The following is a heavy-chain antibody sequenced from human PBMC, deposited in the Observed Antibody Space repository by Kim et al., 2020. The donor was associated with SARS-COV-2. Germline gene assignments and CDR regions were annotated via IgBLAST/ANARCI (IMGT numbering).Heavy chain of an antibody. D-gene: IGHD2-21*02. CDR2: IIPNSGGT. V-gene: IGHV1-2*06. J-gene: IGHJ4*02. Sequence: ASVKVSCKASGYTFTGYYMHWVRQAPGQGLEWMGRIIPNSGGTNYAQKFQGRVTMTRDTSISTAYMEVSRLTYDDTAVYYCARGKVTPGYWGQGTLATVSS. CDR1: GYTFTGYY. CDR3: ARGKVTPGY.